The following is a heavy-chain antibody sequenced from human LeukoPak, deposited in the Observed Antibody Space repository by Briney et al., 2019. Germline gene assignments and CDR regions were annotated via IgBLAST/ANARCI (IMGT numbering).Heavy chain of an antibody. V-gene: IGHV4-30-2*01. CDR2: IYHSGST. CDR3: ARVLAAAGTIYYYYMDV. D-gene: IGHD6-13*01. J-gene: IGHJ6*03. CDR1: GGSISSGGYY. Sequence: PSETLSLTCTVSGGSISSGGYYWSWIRQPPGKGLEWIGYIYHSGSTYYNPSLKSRVTISVDRSKNQFSLKLSSVTAADTAVYYCARVLAAAGTIYYYYMDVWGKGTTVTVSS.